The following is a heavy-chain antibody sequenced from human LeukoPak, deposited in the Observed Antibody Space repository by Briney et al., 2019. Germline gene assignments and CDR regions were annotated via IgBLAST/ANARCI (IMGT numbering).Heavy chain of an antibody. D-gene: IGHD4-17*01. J-gene: IGHJ4*02. Sequence: GGSLRLSCAASGFTFSTYAMSWVRQAPGKGLEWVSTISDSGANTYYADSVRGRFTISRDNSKNTLYLQMNSLRAEDTAVYYCARDPTLDYGDYNGYFDYWGQGTLVTVSS. V-gene: IGHV3-23*01. CDR3: ARDPTLDYGDYNGYFDY. CDR1: GFTFSTYA. CDR2: ISDSGANT.